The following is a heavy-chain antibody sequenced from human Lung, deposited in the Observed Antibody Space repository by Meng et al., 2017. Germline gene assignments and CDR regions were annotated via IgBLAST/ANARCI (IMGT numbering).Heavy chain of an antibody. J-gene: IGHJ4*02. Sequence: QVRLQQWGAGLLKLSEPLSLTCVVSGGSFSDYYWSWIRQPPGKGLEWIGEINHSGSTNYNPSLESRATISVDTSQNNLSLKLSSVTAADSAVYYCARGPTTMAHDFDYWGQGTLVTVSS. V-gene: IGHV4-34*01. CDR1: GGSFSDYY. CDR3: ARGPTTMAHDFDY. D-gene: IGHD4-11*01. CDR2: INHSGST.